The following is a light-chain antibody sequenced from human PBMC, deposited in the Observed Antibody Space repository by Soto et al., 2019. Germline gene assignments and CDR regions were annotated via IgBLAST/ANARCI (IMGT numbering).Light chain of an antibody. CDR1: ISDVGGYNF. V-gene: IGLV2-14*01. CDR3: LVYSGGAYV. Sequence: QSALTQPASVSGSPGQSITISCSGTISDVGGYNFVSWYQHHPGKVPKLIIYEVSNRASGVSDRFSGAKSANTASLTISGLRTEDEADYYCLVYSGGAYVFGTGTKLTVL. J-gene: IGLJ1*01. CDR2: EVS.